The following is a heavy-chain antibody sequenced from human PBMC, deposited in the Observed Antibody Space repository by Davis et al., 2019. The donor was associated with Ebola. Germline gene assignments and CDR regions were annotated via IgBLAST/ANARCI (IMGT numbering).Heavy chain of an antibody. CDR3: ARTDFWSGYYTNWFDP. D-gene: IGHD3-3*01. Sequence: PSETLSLTCTVSGGSISSYYWSWIRQPPGKGLEWIGYIYYSGSTNYNPSLKSRVTISVDTSKNQFSLKLSSVTAADTAVYYCARTDFWSGYYTNWFDPWGQGTLVTVSS. CDR2: IYYSGST. V-gene: IGHV4-59*01. CDR1: GGSISSYY. J-gene: IGHJ5*02.